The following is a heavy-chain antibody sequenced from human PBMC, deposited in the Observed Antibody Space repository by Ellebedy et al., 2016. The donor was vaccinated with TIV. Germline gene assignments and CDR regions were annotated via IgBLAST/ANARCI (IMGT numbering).Heavy chain of an antibody. D-gene: IGHD3-22*01. CDR1: GYTFTSYD. V-gene: IGHV1-8*01. CDR3: ARRVLYYYDSSGYYCDAFDI. CDR2: MNPNSGNT. J-gene: IGHJ3*02. Sequence: ASVKVSXKASGYTFTSYDINWVRQATGQGLEWMGWMNPNSGNTGYAQKFQGRVTMTRNTSISTAYMELSSLRSEDTAVYYCARRVLYYYDSSGYYCDAFDIWGQGTMVTVSS.